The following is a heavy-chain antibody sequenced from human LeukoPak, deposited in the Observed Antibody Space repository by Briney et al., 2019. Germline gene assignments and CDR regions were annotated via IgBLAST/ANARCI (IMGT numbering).Heavy chain of an antibody. Sequence: SGGSLRLPCAASGFTFSDYYMSWIRQAPGKGLEWVSYISSSGSTIYYADSVKGRFTISRDNAKNSLYLQMNSLRAEDTAVYYCARIPIVGAHIDYWGQGTLVTVSS. CDR3: ARIPIVGAHIDY. D-gene: IGHD1-26*01. CDR1: GFTFSDYY. J-gene: IGHJ4*02. CDR2: ISSSGSTI. V-gene: IGHV3-11*01.